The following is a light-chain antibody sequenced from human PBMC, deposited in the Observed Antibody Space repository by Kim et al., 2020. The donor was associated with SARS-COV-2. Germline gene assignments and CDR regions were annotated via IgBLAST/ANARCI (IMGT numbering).Light chain of an antibody. V-gene: IGLV2-14*03. J-gene: IGLJ3*02. CDR3: ASYTTANTRWV. CDR1: SSDIGAYNY. CDR2: DVS. Sequence: QSALTQPASVSGSPGQSITISCTGTSSDIGAYNYVSWYQRHPGKAPKLLIYDVSNRPSGVSNRFSGSKSAITASLTISGLQAEDEADYYCASYTTANTRWVFGGGTQLTVL.